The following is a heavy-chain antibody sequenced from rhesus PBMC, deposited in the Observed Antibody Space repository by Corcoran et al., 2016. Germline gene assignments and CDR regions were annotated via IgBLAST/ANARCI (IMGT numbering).Heavy chain of an antibody. CDR3: AKDGYWSDYYLSIGLDS. CDR2: LNSGGGGT. V-gene: IGHV3S25*01. J-gene: IGHJ6*01. D-gene: IGHD3-22*01. CDR1: GFTFSSYW. Sequence: EVQLVESGGGLAKPGGSLRLSCAATGFTFSSYWMNWVRQAQGKGVEWVSALNSGGGGTYSADSVKGRFTISRDNSKNTLSLQMNSLRAEDTAVYYCAKDGYWSDYYLSIGLDSWGQGVVVTVSS.